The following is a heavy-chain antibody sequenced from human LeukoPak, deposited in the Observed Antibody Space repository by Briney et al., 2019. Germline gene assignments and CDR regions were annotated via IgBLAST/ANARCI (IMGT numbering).Heavy chain of an antibody. Sequence: SETLSLTCSVSGGFISSSSYYWGWIRQPPGKGLEGIGSIYYVGSTYYNPSLKSRVTISVDTSKNQFSLKLSSVTAADTAVYYCARGLPTTVTYFDYWGQGTLVTVSS. CDR2: IYYVGST. D-gene: IGHD4-17*01. J-gene: IGHJ4*02. CDR1: GGFISSSSYY. CDR3: ARGLPTTVTYFDY. V-gene: IGHV4-39*01.